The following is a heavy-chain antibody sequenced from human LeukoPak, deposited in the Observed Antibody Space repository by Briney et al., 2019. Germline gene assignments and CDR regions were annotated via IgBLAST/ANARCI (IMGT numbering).Heavy chain of an antibody. V-gene: IGHV3-33*01. CDR3: ARGRSGYYPYYFDY. CDR2: IWYDGSNK. CDR1: GFTFSSYG. D-gene: IGHD3-22*01. Sequence: QPGRSLRLSCAASGFTFSSYGMHWVRQAPGKRLEWVAVIWYDGSNKYYADSVKGRFTISRDNSKNTLYLQMNSLRAEDTAVYYCARGRSGYYPYYFDYWGQGTLVTVSS. J-gene: IGHJ4*02.